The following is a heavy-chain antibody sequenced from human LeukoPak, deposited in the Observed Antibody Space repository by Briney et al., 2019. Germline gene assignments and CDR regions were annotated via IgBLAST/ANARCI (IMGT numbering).Heavy chain of an antibody. CDR3: ARGEGGYNHGWYFDL. CDR2: IIPIFGTA. J-gene: IGHJ2*01. D-gene: IGHD5-24*01. CDR1: GGTLSSYA. V-gene: IGHV1-69*05. Sequence: SVKVSCKASGGTLSSYAISWVRQAPGQGLEWMGRIIPIFGTANYAQKFKGRVTITTDESTSTAYMELSSLRSEDTAVYYCARGEGGYNHGWYFDLWGRGTLVTVSS.